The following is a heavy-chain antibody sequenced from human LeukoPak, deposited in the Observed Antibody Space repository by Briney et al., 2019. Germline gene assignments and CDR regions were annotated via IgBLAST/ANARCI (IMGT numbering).Heavy chain of an antibody. D-gene: IGHD6-19*01. Sequence: ASVKVSCKASGYTFTGYYMHWVRQAPGQGLEWMGWINPNSGGTNYAQKFQGRVTMTRDTSISTAYMELSRLRSDDTAVYYCARVVGWYSSLDYWGQGTLVTVSS. CDR1: GYTFTGYY. J-gene: IGHJ4*02. CDR3: ARVVGWYSSLDY. CDR2: INPNSGGT. V-gene: IGHV1-2*02.